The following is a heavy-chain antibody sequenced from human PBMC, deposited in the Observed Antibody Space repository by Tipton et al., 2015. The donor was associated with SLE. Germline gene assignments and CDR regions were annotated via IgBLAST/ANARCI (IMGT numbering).Heavy chain of an antibody. Sequence: TLSLTCAVSGGSISSGGYSWSWIRQPPGKGLEWIGYIYHSGSTYYNPSLKSRVTISVDTSKNQFSLKLTSVTAADTAVYYCARLVWEPRAFDIWGQGTMVTVSS. CDR2: IYHSGST. CDR1: GGSISSGGYS. D-gene: IGHD1-26*01. J-gene: IGHJ3*02. CDR3: ARLVWEPRAFDI. V-gene: IGHV4-30-2*01.